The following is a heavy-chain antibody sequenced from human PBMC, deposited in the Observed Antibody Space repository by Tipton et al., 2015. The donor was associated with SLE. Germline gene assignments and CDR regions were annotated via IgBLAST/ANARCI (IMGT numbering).Heavy chain of an antibody. J-gene: IGHJ6*03. CDR2: IIPIFGTA. D-gene: IGHD6-19*01. Sequence: QSGAEVKKPGASVKVSCKASGYTFTSYGISWVRQAPGQGLEWMGGIIPIFGTANYAQKFQGRVTITADKSTSTAYMELSSLRSEDTAVYYCARIIAVADYYYYYMDVWGKGTTVTVSS. V-gene: IGHV1-69*06. CDR3: ARIIAVADYYYYYMDV. CDR1: GYTFTSYG.